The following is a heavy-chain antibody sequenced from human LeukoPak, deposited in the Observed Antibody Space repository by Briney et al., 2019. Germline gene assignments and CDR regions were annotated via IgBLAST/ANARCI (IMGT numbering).Heavy chain of an antibody. Sequence: GGSLRLSCAASGFTFSSYAMHWVRQAPGKGLEWVAVISYDGSNKYYADSVKGRFTISRDNSKNTLYLQMNSLRAEDTAVYYCARDMYYDILTGYYKGYYYGMDVWGKGTTVTVSS. V-gene: IGHV3-30*04. J-gene: IGHJ6*04. CDR3: ARDMYYDILTGYYKGYYYGMDV. CDR2: ISYDGSNK. D-gene: IGHD3-9*01. CDR1: GFTFSSYA.